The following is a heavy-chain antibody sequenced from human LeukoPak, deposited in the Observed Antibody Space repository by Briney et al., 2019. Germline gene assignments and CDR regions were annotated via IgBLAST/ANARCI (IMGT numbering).Heavy chain of an antibody. CDR2: VIDSDFNEANGDIT. J-gene: IGHJ3*01. CDR3: VRASADSGGAFDV. CDR1: GASLNKDY. D-gene: IGHD2-15*01. V-gene: IGHV4-59*01. Sequence: PSETLSLTCTVSGASLNKDYWAWIRQPPGRGLEWIGYVIDSDFNEANGDITNYNPSLETRVTTSRDTPKNQFSLKLSSMTAADTAIYYCVRASADSGGAFDVWGHGTVVTVSS.